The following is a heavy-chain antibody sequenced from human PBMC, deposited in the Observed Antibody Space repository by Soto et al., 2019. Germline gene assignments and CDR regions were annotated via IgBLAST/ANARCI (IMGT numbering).Heavy chain of an antibody. CDR1: GYTFTSYA. D-gene: IGHD3-22*01. CDR3: ARGPITMIVVVTHDY. V-gene: IGHV1-3*01. J-gene: IGHJ4*02. Sequence: ASVKVSCKASGYTFTSYAMHWVRQAPGQRLEWMGWINAGNGNTKYSQKFQGRVTITRGTSASTAYMELSSLRSEDTAVYYCARGPITMIVVVTHDYWGQGPLVTVSS. CDR2: INAGNGNT.